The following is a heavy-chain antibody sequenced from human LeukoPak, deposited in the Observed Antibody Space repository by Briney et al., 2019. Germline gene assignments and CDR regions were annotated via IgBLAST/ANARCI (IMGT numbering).Heavy chain of an antibody. CDR1: GGSISSGGYY. J-gene: IGHJ4*02. V-gene: IGHV4-31*03. CDR3: ARVLAGYFDY. CDR2: IYYSGST. D-gene: IGHD6-19*01. Sequence: SETLSLTCTVSGGSISSGGYYWRWIRQHPGKGLEWIEYIYYSGSTYYNPSLKSRLTISVDTSKNQFSLKLGSVTAADTAVYYCARVLAGYFDYWGQGTLVTVSS.